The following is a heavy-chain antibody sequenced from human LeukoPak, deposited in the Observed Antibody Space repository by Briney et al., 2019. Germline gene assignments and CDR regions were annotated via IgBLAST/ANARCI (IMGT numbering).Heavy chain of an antibody. CDR1: GYTFTGYY. D-gene: IGHD6-13*01. J-gene: IGHJ4*02. CDR2: INPNSGGT. Sequence: ASVTVSCKASGYTFTGYYMHWVRQAPGQGLEWMGWINPNSGGTDHAQKFQGRVTMTRDTSISTAFMELSSLRSDDTAVYYCARDWLTSRWVDYWGQGTLVTVSS. CDR3: ARDWLTSRWVDY. V-gene: IGHV1-2*02.